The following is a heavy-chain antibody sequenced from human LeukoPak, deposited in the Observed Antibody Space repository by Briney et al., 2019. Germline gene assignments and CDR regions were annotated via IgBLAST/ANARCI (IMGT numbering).Heavy chain of an antibody. CDR3: ARAPPVAGNYFDY. V-gene: IGHV1-2*02. J-gene: IGHJ4*02. CDR2: INPNSGGT. D-gene: IGHD6-19*01. CDR1: GYTFTGYY. Sequence: APVKVSCKASGYTFTGYYMHWVRQAPGQGLEWMGWINPNSGGTNYAQKFQGRVTMTRDTSISTAYMEPSRLRSDDTAVYYCARAPPVAGNYFDYWGQGTLVTVSS.